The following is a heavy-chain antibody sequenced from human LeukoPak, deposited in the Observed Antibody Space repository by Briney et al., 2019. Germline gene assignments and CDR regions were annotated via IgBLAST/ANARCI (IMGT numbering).Heavy chain of an antibody. D-gene: IGHD5-18*01. Sequence: SETLSLTCTVSGGSISSYYWSWIRQPPGKGLEWIGEINHSGSTNYNPSLKSRVTISVDTSKNQFSLKLSSVTAADTAVYYCARYSYGLGDYWGQGTLVTVSS. V-gene: IGHV4-34*01. CDR3: ARYSYGLGDY. CDR1: GGSISSYY. CDR2: INHSGST. J-gene: IGHJ4*02.